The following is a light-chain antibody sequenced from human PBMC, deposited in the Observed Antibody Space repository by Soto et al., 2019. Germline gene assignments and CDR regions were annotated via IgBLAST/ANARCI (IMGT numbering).Light chain of an antibody. CDR2: AAS. V-gene: IGKV1-39*01. Sequence: DIQMTQSPSSQSASVRDRVTITCRASQSINSYLNWYQQKPGKAPKLLIYAASSLQSGVPSRFSGSGSETDYTLSISSLQPDDFATYYCQQSFSTPRTFGQGTMVEI. CDR3: QQSFSTPRT. J-gene: IGKJ1*01. CDR1: QSINSY.